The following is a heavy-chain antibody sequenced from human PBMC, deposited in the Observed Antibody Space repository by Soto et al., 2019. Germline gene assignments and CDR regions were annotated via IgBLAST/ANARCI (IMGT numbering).Heavy chain of an antibody. J-gene: IGHJ6*02. D-gene: IGHD3-3*01. CDR3: EKDRGFRVVNRRYYYGLDV. V-gene: IGHV4-4*07. CDR2: IYTNGST. Sequence: SETLSLTCTVSGGYISSYYWSWIRLPAGKGLEWIGRIYTNGSTNYNANLNSRVTMSVDTTTNKISLKLSSASAADTDVYFCEKDRGFRVVNRRYYYGLDVWGQGTTVTVSS. CDR1: GGYISSYY.